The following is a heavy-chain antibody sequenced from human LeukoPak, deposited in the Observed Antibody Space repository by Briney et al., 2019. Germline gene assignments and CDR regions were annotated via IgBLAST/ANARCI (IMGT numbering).Heavy chain of an antibody. CDR3: ASIGGYGSSARGAFDI. V-gene: IGHV4-38-2*02. CDR1: GYSISSGYY. CDR2: IYHSGST. J-gene: IGHJ3*02. Sequence: SETLSLSCTVSGYSISSGYYWGWIRQPPGRGLEWIGSIYHSGSTYYNPSLKSRVTISVDTSKNQFSLKLSSVTAADTAVYYCASIGGYGSSARGAFDIWGQGTMVTVSS. D-gene: IGHD3-16*01.